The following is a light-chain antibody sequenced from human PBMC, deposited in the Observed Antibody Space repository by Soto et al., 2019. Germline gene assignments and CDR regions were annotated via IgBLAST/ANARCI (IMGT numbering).Light chain of an antibody. Sequence: DIPMTQSPSTLSASVGDRVTITCRVSASVDDWLAWYQQKPGKAPKLLIYTASSLQSGVPSRFSGSGSGTEFTLTISSLQPDDFATYYCQQYHRYITFGQGTRLEIK. J-gene: IGKJ5*01. V-gene: IGKV1-5*03. CDR2: TAS. CDR1: ASVDDW. CDR3: QQYHRYIT.